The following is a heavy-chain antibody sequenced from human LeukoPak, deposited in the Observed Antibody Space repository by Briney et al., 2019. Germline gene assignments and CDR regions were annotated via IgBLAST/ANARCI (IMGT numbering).Heavy chain of an antibody. Sequence: SETLSLTCAVSGGSISSGGYSWSWIRQPPGKGLEWIGYIYHSGSTYYNPSLKSRVTISVDTSKNQFSLKLSSVTATDTAVYYCVSTAYNDFWSGRPGYFDYWGQGALVTVSS. CDR3: VSTAYNDFWSGRPGYFDY. CDR2: IYHSGST. V-gene: IGHV4-30-2*01. J-gene: IGHJ4*02. CDR1: GGSISSGGYS. D-gene: IGHD3-3*01.